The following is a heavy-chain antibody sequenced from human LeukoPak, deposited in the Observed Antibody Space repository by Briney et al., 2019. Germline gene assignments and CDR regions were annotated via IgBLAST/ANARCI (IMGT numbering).Heavy chain of an antibody. CDR2: IYSGGTT. Sequence: GGSLRLSCAASGFTVSTNCMTWVRQAPGKGLEWVSTIYSGGTTYYADSVMGRFTISRHNSRNTLYLQMNSLRAEDTAVYYCAKVGFSEMEWLLYSDHWGQGTLVTVSS. CDR3: AKVGFSEMEWLLYSDH. CDR1: GFTVSTNC. J-gene: IGHJ4*02. V-gene: IGHV3-53*04. D-gene: IGHD3-3*01.